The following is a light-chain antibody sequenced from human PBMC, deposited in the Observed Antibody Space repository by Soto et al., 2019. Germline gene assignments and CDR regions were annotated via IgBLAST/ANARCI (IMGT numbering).Light chain of an antibody. Sequence: IQLTQSPSSLSASVRDGVSITCRASQDISTYLAWYQQKPGKAPKLLIYAASTLQSGVPSRFSGSGSGTNFTLTISSLQSEDFATYFCQQLYNSPFTFGPGTKVDIK. V-gene: IGKV1-9*01. CDR2: AAS. CDR1: QDISTY. J-gene: IGKJ3*01. CDR3: QQLYNSPFT.